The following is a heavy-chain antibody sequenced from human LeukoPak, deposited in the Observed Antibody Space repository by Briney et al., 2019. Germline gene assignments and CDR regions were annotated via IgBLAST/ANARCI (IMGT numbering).Heavy chain of an antibody. CDR2: INGSDDTT. D-gene: IGHD2-21*02. V-gene: IGHV3-23*01. CDR3: AKDLRYCGGDCRMFDY. J-gene: IGHJ4*02. CDR1: GFTFSNYA. Sequence: PGGSLRLSCAASGFTFSNYAINWVRQAPGKGLEWVSLINGSDDTTYYADSVKGRFTISRDNSRNTLYLQMNSLRAEDTAVYYCAKDLRYCGGDCRMFDYWGQGTLVTVSS.